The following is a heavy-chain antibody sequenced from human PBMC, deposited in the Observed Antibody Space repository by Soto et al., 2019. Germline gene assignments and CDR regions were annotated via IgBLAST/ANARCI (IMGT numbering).Heavy chain of an antibody. CDR3: ASRDPGTSVDY. Sequence: PXGTLTLTGAVSGGSFTSNNWWAWVRQPPGQGLEWIGEIYRTGSTNYNPSLKSRVTISLDKSENQFSLKVTSLTAADTAVYYCASRDPGTSVDYWGQGTLVTVS. V-gene: IGHV4-4*02. CDR1: GGSFTSNNW. J-gene: IGHJ4*02. CDR2: IYRTGST. D-gene: IGHD1-7*01.